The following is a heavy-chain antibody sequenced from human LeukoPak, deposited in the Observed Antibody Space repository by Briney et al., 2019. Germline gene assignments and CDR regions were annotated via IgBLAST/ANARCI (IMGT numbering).Heavy chain of an antibody. J-gene: IGHJ5*02. V-gene: IGHV3-74*01. CDR1: GFTFSSYW. D-gene: IGHD6-6*01. CDR3: ARTGIAARPTVWFDP. CDR2: INSDGRST. Sequence: QPGGSLRLSCAASGFTFSSYWMHWVRQAPGKGLVWVSHINSDGRSTNYADSVKGRFTISRDNAKNTLYLQMNSLRAEDTAVYYCARTGIAARPTVWFDPWGQGTLVTVSS.